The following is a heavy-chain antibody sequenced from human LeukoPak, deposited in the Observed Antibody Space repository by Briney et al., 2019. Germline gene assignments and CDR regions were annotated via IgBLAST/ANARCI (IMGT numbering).Heavy chain of an antibody. D-gene: IGHD4-17*01. CDR1: GYTFTNYP. V-gene: IGHV1-18*01. CDR2: ITTYNGNT. CDR3: ARGYDYGDYVGDFDY. J-gene: IGHJ4*02. Sequence: ASVKVSCKASGYTFTNYPISWVRQAPGQGLEWMGWITTYNGNTKYAHKLQGRVTMTTDTPTSTAYMDLRGVRSDGTAVYYCARGYDYGDYVGDFDYWGQGTLVTVSS.